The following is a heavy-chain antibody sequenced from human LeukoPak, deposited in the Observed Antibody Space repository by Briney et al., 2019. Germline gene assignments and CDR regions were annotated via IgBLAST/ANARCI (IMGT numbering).Heavy chain of an antibody. D-gene: IGHD3-10*01. Sequence: GGSLRLSCAAYGFTFSSYAMSWVRQAPGKWLEWVSTISGSGAYTYYADSVKGRFTISRDNSKNTLYLQMNSLRAEDTAVYYCAKYFASGSYYKLPHWGQGTLVTVSS. CDR2: ISGSGAYT. CDR3: AKYFASGSYYKLPH. J-gene: IGHJ1*01. V-gene: IGHV3-23*01. CDR1: GFTFSSYA.